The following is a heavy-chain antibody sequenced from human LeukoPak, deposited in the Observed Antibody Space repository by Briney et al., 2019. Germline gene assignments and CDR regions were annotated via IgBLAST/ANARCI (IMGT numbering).Heavy chain of an antibody. Sequence: KPSETLSLTCTVSGGSISSYYWSWIRQPPGKGLEWIGYIYYSVSTNYNPSLKSRVTISVDTSKNQFSLKLSSVTAADTAVYYCARSHSVWTSFDYWGQGTLVTVSS. CDR1: GGSISSYY. J-gene: IGHJ4*02. CDR3: ARSHSVWTSFDY. CDR2: IYYSVST. V-gene: IGHV4-59*01. D-gene: IGHD3/OR15-3a*01.